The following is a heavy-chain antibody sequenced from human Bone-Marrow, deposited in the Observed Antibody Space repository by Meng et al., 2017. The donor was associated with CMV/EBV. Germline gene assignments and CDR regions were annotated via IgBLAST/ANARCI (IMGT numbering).Heavy chain of an antibody. CDR2: IYYSGST. CDR3: ARDSGRYYDFWSGYYTSYYYGMDV. J-gene: IGHJ6*02. CDR1: GGSISSGGYY. D-gene: IGHD3-3*01. V-gene: IGHV4-31*03. Sequence: SETLSLTCTVSGGSISSGGYYWSWIRQHPGKGLEWIGYIYYSGSTYYNPSLKSRVTISVDTSKNQFSLKLSSVTAADTAVYYCARDSGRYYDFWSGYYTSYYYGMDVWGQGTTVTVSS.